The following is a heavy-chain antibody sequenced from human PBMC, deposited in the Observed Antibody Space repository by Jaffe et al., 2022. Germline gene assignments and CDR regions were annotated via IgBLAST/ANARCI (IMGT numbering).Heavy chain of an antibody. V-gene: IGHV3-23*01. CDR3: AKLPYYDFWSGYPGGPYFDY. J-gene: IGHJ4*02. Sequence: EVQLSESGGGLVQPGGSLRLSCAASGFTFSSYAMSWVRQAPGKGLEWVSAISGSGGSTYSADSVKGRFTISRDNSKNTLYLQMNSLRAEDTAVYYCAKLPYYDFWSGYPGGPYFDYWGQGTLVTVSS. D-gene: IGHD3-3*01. CDR2: ISGSGGST. CDR1: GFTFSSYA.